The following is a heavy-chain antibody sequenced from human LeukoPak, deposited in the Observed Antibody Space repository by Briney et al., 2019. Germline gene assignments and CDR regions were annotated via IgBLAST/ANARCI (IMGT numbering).Heavy chain of an antibody. CDR1: GGSISSYY. CDR2: IYYSGST. D-gene: IGHD3-10*01. Sequence: PSETLSLTCTVSGGSISSYYWSWIRQPPGKGLEWIGYIYYSGSTNYNPPLKSRVTMSVDTSKNQFSLKLTSVTAADTAVYYCARDTYYYGSGTYYFNYWGQGTLVTVSS. J-gene: IGHJ4*02. CDR3: ARDTYYYGSGTYYFNY. V-gene: IGHV4-59*12.